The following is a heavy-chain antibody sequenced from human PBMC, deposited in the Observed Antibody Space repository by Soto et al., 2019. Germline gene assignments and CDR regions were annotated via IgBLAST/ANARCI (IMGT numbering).Heavy chain of an antibody. Sequence: QVQLVESGGGVVQPGRSLRLSCAASGFTFSSYAMHWVRQAPGKGLERVAVISYDGSNKYYADSVKGRFTISRDNSKNTLYLQMNSLRAEDTAVYYCARAIKYYDILTGYFYYDGMDVWGQGTTVTVSS. D-gene: IGHD3-9*01. CDR1: GFTFSSYA. J-gene: IGHJ6*02. CDR2: ISYDGSNK. CDR3: ARAIKYYDILTGYFYYDGMDV. V-gene: IGHV3-30-3*01.